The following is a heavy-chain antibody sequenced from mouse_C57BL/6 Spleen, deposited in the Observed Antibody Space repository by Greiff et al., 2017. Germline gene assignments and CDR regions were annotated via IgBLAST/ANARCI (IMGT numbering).Heavy chain of an antibody. J-gene: IGHJ2*01. CDR2: IDPNSGGT. Sequence: QVQLQQPGAELVKPGASVKLSCKASGYTFTSYWMHWVKQRPGRGLEWIGRIDPNSGGTKYNEKFKSKATLTVDKPSSTAYMQLSSLTSEDSAVYYCARGTMVTTRASYFDYWGQGTTLTVSS. D-gene: IGHD2-2*01. CDR1: GYTFTSYW. V-gene: IGHV1-72*01. CDR3: ARGTMVTTRASYFDY.